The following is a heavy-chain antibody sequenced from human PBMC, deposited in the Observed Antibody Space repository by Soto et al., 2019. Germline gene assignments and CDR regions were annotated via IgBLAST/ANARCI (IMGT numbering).Heavy chain of an antibody. CDR2: IIPILGIA. Sequence: ASVKVSCKASGGTFSSYTISWVRQAPGQGLEWMGRIIPILGIANYAQKFQGRVTITADKSTSTAYMELSSLRSEDTAVYYCARESLGGGSYRLDYWGQGTLVTVSS. J-gene: IGHJ4*02. CDR1: GGTFSSYT. V-gene: IGHV1-69*04. CDR3: ARESLGGGSYRLDY. D-gene: IGHD2-15*01.